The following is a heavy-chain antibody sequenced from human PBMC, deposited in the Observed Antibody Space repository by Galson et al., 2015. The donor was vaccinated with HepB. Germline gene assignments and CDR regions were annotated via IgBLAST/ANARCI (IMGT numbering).Heavy chain of an antibody. J-gene: IGHJ4*02. D-gene: IGHD4-17*01. CDR3: TKVSPDYGEIDY. CDR2: ISNIGGTT. V-gene: IGHV3-23*01. Sequence: SLRLSCAVSGFNLTSYAMSWVRQAPGKRLEWVSIISNIGGTTYYADSVKGRFTISRDISKGTLYGQMNSLRAEDTAIYYCTKVSPDYGEIDYWGQGTLVTVSS. CDR1: GFNLTSYA.